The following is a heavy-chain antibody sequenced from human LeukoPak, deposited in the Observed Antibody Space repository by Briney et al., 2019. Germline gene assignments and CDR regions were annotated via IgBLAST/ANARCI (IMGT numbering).Heavy chain of an antibody. V-gene: IGHV1-69*04. CDR2: IIPILGIA. Sequence: GASVKVSCKASGGTFSSYAISWVRQAPGQGLEWMGRIIPILGIANYAQKFQGRVTITADKSTSTAYMGLSSLRSEDTAVYYCARGQNSSGSAKYYGTDVWGQGTMVTVSS. CDR3: ARGQNSSGSAKYYGTDV. CDR1: GGTFSSYA. J-gene: IGHJ6*02. D-gene: IGHD6-19*01.